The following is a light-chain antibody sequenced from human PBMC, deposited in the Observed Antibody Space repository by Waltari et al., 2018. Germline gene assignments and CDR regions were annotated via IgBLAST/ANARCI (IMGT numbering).Light chain of an antibody. CDR2: GAS. J-gene: IGKJ1*01. Sequence: EIVLTPSPGTLTLSPGERATLSCRASQSLNSTDLVWYQQNPGQAPRLLIYGASNRATGIPDRFSGSGSGTDCTLNISRLEPEDFAVYYCQQYGNSRTFGQGTKVEIK. V-gene: IGKV3-20*01. CDR1: QSLNSTD. CDR3: QQYGNSRT.